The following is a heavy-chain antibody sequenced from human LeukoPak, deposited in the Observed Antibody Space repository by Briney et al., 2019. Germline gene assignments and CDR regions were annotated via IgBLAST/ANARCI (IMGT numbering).Heavy chain of an antibody. CDR3: VKGMEDYDILTGVLDV. Sequence: GGSLGLSCSASGFTFSSYAMHWVRQAPGKGLEYVSAISSNGGSTYYADSVKGRFTISRDNSKNTLYLQMSSLRAEDTAVYYCVKGMEDYDILTGVLDVWGQGTTVTVSS. V-gene: IGHV3-64D*06. D-gene: IGHD3-9*01. CDR2: ISSNGGST. CDR1: GFTFSSYA. J-gene: IGHJ6*02.